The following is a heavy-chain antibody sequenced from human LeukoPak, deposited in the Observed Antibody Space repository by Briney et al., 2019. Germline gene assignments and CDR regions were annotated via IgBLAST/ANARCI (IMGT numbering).Heavy chain of an antibody. D-gene: IGHD3-22*01. CDR2: ISSSGSTI. CDR3: ARGGTRDTLYYYDSSGYLDAFDI. V-gene: IGHV3-11*01. Sequence: PGGSLRLSCAASGFTFSDYYMSWIRQAPGQGLEWVSYISSSGSTIYYADSVKGRFTISRDNAKNSLYLQMNSLRAEDTAVYYCARGGTRDTLYYYDSSGYLDAFDIWGQGTMVTVSS. CDR1: GFTFSDYY. J-gene: IGHJ3*02.